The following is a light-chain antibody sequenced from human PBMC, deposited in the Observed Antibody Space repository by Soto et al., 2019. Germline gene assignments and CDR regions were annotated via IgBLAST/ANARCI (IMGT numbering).Light chain of an antibody. Sequence: EILMTQSPGTLAVSAGERATLSCRASQGFSSSLAWYQQKPGQAPRLLIYGASSRATGIPDRFSGSGSGTDFTLTISRLDPEDFAVYYCQQYNTRWTFGLGTKVDIK. CDR1: QGFSSS. J-gene: IGKJ1*01. CDR2: GAS. V-gene: IGKV3-20*01. CDR3: QQYNTRWT.